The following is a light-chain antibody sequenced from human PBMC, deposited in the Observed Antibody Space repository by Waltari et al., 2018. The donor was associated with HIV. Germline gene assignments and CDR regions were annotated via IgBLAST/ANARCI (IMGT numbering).Light chain of an antibody. CDR1: SPNIGRHN. J-gene: IGLJ2*01. V-gene: IGLV1-47*01. CDR3: VVWDDSLSGMV. Sequence: QSVVTLSPSASGTPGQSVTIFCSGSSPNIGRHNELWYQHLPGTAPKLPIYRDNQQPSGVPDRISGSRSGTSASLAISGLRSEDEAVYYCVVWDDSLSGMVFGGGTSLTVL. CDR2: RDN.